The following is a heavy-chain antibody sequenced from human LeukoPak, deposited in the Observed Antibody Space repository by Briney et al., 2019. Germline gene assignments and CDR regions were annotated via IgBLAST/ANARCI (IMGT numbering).Heavy chain of an antibody. Sequence: GGSLRLSCAASGFTFSSYSMNWVRQAPGKGLEWVSYISSSSSTIYYADSVKGRFTISRDNAKNSLYLQMNSLRAEDTAVYYCARDDDYVWGSYRPIDYWGQGTLVTVSS. CDR1: GFTFSSYS. D-gene: IGHD3-16*02. CDR3: ARDDDYVWGSYRPIDY. V-gene: IGHV3-48*04. J-gene: IGHJ4*02. CDR2: ISSSSSTI.